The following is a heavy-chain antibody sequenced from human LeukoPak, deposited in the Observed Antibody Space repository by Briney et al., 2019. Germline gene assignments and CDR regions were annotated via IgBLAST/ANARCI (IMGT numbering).Heavy chain of an antibody. J-gene: IGHJ6*03. CDR3: ARAFSGSGSYYSEMLYYYYYMDV. D-gene: IGHD3-10*01. CDR2: IYYSGNT. Sequence: SETLSLTCTVSGGSISSYYWSWIRQPPGKGLEWIGYIYYSGNTKYNPSLKSRVTISVDTSKNQISLKLNSVTAADTAVYYCARAFSGSGSYYSEMLYYYYYMDVWGKGATVTISS. V-gene: IGHV4-59*01. CDR1: GGSISSYY.